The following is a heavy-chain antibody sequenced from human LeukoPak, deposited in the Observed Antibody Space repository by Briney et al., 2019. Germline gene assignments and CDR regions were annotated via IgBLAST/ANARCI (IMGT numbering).Heavy chain of an antibody. Sequence: PSETLSLTCTVSGGSISSNSYYWGWIRQPPGKGLEWIANIYYSGSTSYNPSLRSRVTISVDTSKNQFSLRLTSVTAADTAVYYCARADNLFDSSGYYWTVWGQGTLVTVSS. CDR2: IYYSGST. J-gene: IGHJ4*02. CDR1: GGSISSNSYY. V-gene: IGHV4-39*07. CDR3: ARADNLFDSSGYYWTV. D-gene: IGHD3-22*01.